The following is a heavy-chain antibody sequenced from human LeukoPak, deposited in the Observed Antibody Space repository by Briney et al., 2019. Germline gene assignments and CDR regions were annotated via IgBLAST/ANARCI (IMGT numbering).Heavy chain of an antibody. V-gene: IGHV4-4*07. CDR3: ARAHYDILTGGAFDI. CDR2: IYASGST. J-gene: IGHJ3*02. D-gene: IGHD3-9*01. CDR1: GGSISSYY. Sequence: PSETLSLTCTVSGGSISSYYWSWIRQPAGKGLEWIGRIYASGSTNYNPSLKSRVTMSVDTSKNQFSLKLSSVTAADTAVYYCARAHYDILTGGAFDIWGQGTMVTVSS.